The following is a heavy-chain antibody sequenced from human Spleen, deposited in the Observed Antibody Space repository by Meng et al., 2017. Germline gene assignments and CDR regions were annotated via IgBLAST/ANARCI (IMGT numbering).Heavy chain of an antibody. CDR3: AKGGAHDAFDI. V-gene: IGHV3-7*02. D-gene: IGHD4-17*01. CDR1: GFTFSRYW. J-gene: IGHJ3*02. Sequence: GESLKISCAASGFTFSRYWMSWVRQAPGKEPEWVGNIKPDGTEKYYVDSVKGRFTLSRDKAKNSLYLEMNRLRADDTAVYYCAKGGAHDAFDIWGQGTMVT. CDR2: IKPDGTEK.